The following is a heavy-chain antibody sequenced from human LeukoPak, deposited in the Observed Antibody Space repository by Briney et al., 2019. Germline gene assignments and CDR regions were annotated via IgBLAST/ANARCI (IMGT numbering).Heavy chain of an antibody. CDR2: ISYDGSNK. CDR1: GFTFSDYA. Sequence: GGSLRLSCAASGFTFSDYAMHWVRQAPDKGLEWVAVISYDGSNKYYADSVKGRFTISRDNSKNTLYLQMNSLRAEDTAVYYCARDSLPRVFLPGGYFQHWGQGTLVTVSS. CDR3: ARDSLPRVFLPGGYFQH. V-gene: IGHV3-30-3*01. D-gene: IGHD3-10*01. J-gene: IGHJ1*01.